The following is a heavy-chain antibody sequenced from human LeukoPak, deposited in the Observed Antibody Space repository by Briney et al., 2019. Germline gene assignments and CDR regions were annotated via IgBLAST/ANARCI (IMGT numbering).Heavy chain of an antibody. V-gene: IGHV4-59*01. Sequence: SETLSLTCTVSGGSISSYYWSWIRQPPGKGLEWIGYIYYSGSTNYNPSLKSRVTISVDTSKNQFSLKLSSVTAADTAVYYCASSLVNYYDSRKSGASDIWGQGTMVTVSS. CDR2: IYYSGST. D-gene: IGHD3-22*01. J-gene: IGHJ3*02. CDR3: ASSLVNYYDSRKSGASDI. CDR1: GGSISSYY.